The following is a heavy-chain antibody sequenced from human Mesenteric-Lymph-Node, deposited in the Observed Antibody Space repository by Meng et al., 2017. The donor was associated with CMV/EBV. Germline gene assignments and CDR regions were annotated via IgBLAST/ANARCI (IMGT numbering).Heavy chain of an antibody. V-gene: IGHV3-15*01. Sequence: GGSLRLSCAASGFTFTYSSYWMSWVRQAPGKGLEWVGRIKSKIEGGTIDYAAPVKGRFSIFRDDSKETLYLEMKSLKTEDTAVYYCTIEVKNYDDSGSSFAFWGQGTLVTVSS. CDR2: IKSKIEGGTI. CDR3: TIEVKNYDDSGSSFAF. D-gene: IGHD3-22*01. J-gene: IGHJ4*02. CDR1: GFTFTYSSYW.